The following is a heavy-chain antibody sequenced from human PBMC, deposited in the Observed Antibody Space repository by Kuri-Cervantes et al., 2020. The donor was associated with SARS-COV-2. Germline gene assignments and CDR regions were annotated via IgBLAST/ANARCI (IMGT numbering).Heavy chain of an antibody. D-gene: IGHD2/OR15-2a*01. Sequence: ASVKVSCKASGYTFNSYGISWVRQAPGRGLEWMGSINTYNGNTNYAQIIQGRVTMTTDTSTTTAYMELRSLRSFDTAVYYCARFLFSGTYYFDYWGQGTLVTVSS. V-gene: IGHV1-18*04. J-gene: IGHJ4*02. CDR1: GYTFNSYG. CDR3: ARFLFSGTYYFDY. CDR2: INTYNGNT.